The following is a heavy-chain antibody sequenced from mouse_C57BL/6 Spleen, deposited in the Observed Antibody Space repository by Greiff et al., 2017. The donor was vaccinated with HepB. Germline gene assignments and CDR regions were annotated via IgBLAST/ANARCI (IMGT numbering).Heavy chain of an antibody. CDR1: GFTFSDYG. CDR2: ISSDSSTI. Sequence: VQLKESGGGLVKPGGSLKLSCAASGFTFSDYGMHWVRQAPAKGLEWVAYISSDSSTIDYADTVKGRFTISRDNAKNTLFLQMTSLRAEDTAVYYCARLGYAMDYWGQGTSVTVSA. J-gene: IGHJ4*01. D-gene: IGHD3-3*01. CDR3: ARLGYAMDY. V-gene: IGHV5-17*01.